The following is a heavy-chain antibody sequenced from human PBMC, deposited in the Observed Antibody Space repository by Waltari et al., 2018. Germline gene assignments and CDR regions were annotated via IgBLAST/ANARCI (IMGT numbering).Heavy chain of an antibody. V-gene: IGHV3-74*01. Sequence: EEQLVESGGGLAHPGESLRLSCAASGFTFSRYWMDWVRQAPGKGLVWVLRFGGDWSSVTYGDSVKGRFTISRDNAKNTLYVQMNRLRAEDTAVYYCARVATKTYSSPVPGRPYYYGMDVWGQGTTVTVSS. CDR2: FGGDWSSV. CDR3: ARVATKTYSSPVPGRPYYYGMDV. CDR1: GFTFSRYW. J-gene: IGHJ6*02. D-gene: IGHD3-22*01.